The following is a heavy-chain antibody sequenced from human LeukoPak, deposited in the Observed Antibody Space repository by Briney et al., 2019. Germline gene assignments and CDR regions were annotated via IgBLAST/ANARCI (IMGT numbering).Heavy chain of an antibody. CDR3: ARDVLYSSSWYYFDS. Sequence: ASVKVSCKASGYTFTGYYMHWVRQAPGQGLEWMGWINPNSGGTNYAQKFQGRVTMTRDTSISTAYMELSRLRSDDTAVYYCARDVLYSSSWYYFDSWGQGTLVTVSS. CDR2: INPNSGGT. V-gene: IGHV1-2*02. CDR1: GYTFTGYY. J-gene: IGHJ4*02. D-gene: IGHD6-13*01.